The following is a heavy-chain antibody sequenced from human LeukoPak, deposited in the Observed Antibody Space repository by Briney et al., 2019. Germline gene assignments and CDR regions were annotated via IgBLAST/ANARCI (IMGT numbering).Heavy chain of an antibody. CDR3: ALAPNSNWFDF. Sequence: SETLSLTCTVAGDSTSNFYWNWIRQSPGKGLEWIGNIHYSGSSVYNPSLKSRGTISIDTSRRQFFLKLNSVTAADTAVYFCALAPNSNWFDFWGPGTLVTVSS. V-gene: IGHV4-59*03. J-gene: IGHJ5*01. CDR2: IHYSGSS. CDR1: GDSTSNFY. D-gene: IGHD2-8*01.